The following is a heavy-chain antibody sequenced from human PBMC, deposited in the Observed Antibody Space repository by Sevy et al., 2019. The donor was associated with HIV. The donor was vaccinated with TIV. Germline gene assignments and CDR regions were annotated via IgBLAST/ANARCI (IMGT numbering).Heavy chain of an antibody. D-gene: IGHD4-17*01. V-gene: IGHV1-69*13. CDR2: IIPIFGTA. J-gene: IGHJ3*02. CDR3: ARDDGYGDYDDAFDI. Sequence: ASLKVSCKASGGTFSSYAISWVRQAPGQGLEWMGGIIPIFGTANYAQKFQGRVTITADESTSTAYMELSSLRSEDTAVYYCARDDGYGDYDDAFDIWGQGTMVTVSS. CDR1: GGTFSSYA.